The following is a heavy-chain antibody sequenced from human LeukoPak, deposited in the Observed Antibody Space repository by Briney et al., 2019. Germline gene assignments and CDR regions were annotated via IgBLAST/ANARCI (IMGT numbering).Heavy chain of an antibody. CDR1: GYTFTSYA. CDR3: ARAKGTMWDYYYGMDV. D-gene: IGHD1-14*01. V-gene: IGHV1-3*01. CDR2: INAGNGNT. J-gene: IGHJ6*02. Sequence: ASVKVSCKASGYTFTSYAMHWVRQAPGQRLEWMGWINAGNGNTKYSQKFQGRVTITRDTSASTAYMELSSLRSEDTAVYYCARAKGTMWDYYYGMDVWGQGTTVTVSS.